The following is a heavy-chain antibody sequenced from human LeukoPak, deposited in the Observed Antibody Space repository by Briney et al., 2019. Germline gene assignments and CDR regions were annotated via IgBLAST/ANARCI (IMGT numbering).Heavy chain of an antibody. Sequence: PSETLSLTCAVYGGSFSGYYWSWIRQPPGKGLEWIGEINHSGSTNYNPSLKSRVTISVDTSKNQFSLKLSSVTAADTAVYYCARDGDLPLLWFGELLPPGGFYFDYWGQGTLVTVSS. CDR3: ARDGDLPLLWFGELLPPGGFYFDY. V-gene: IGHV4-34*01. J-gene: IGHJ4*02. CDR1: GGSFSGYY. D-gene: IGHD3-10*01. CDR2: INHSGST.